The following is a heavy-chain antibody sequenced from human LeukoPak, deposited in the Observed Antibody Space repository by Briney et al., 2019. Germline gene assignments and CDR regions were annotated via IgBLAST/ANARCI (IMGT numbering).Heavy chain of an antibody. Sequence: PGGSLRLSCAASGFTFNNYAMSWVRQAPGKGLEWVANIKQDGSEKYYVDSVKGRFTISRDNAKNSLYLQMNSLRAEDTAVYYCARAKGAFSGFDPWGQGTLVTVSS. V-gene: IGHV3-7*01. CDR2: IKQDGSEK. J-gene: IGHJ5*02. D-gene: IGHD1-26*01. CDR3: ARAKGAFSGFDP. CDR1: GFTFNNYA.